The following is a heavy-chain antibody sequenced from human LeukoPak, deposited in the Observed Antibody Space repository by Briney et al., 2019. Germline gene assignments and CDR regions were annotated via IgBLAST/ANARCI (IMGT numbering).Heavy chain of an antibody. V-gene: IGHV3-33*06. CDR3: AKPGLGLVGYFGY. D-gene: IGHD3-3*01. CDR1: GFTFSSYG. Sequence: GGSLRLSCAASGFTFSSYGMHWVRQAPGKGLEWVAVIWYDGSNKYYADSVKGRFTISRDNSKNTLYLQMNSLRAEDTAVYYCAKPGLGLVGYFGYWGQGTLVTVSS. J-gene: IGHJ4*02. CDR2: IWYDGSNK.